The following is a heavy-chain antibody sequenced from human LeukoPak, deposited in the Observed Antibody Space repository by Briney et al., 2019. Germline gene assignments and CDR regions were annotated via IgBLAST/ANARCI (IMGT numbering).Heavy chain of an antibody. Sequence: SETLSLTCTVSGGSISSYFWSWIRQPPGKGLEWIGYIYYSGSTNHNPSLKSRVTLSVDTSKNQFSLKLNSVTAADTAVYYCAREEMRAFDIWGQGTMVTVSS. CDR2: IYYSGST. CDR3: AREEMRAFDI. J-gene: IGHJ3*02. CDR1: GGSISSYF. V-gene: IGHV4-59*01.